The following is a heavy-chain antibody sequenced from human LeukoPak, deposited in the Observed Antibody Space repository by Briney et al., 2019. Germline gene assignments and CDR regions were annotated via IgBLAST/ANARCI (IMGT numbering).Heavy chain of an antibody. D-gene: IGHD3-10*01. CDR3: ARGTMVRGVTRERKNWFDP. V-gene: IGHV4-61*02. Sequence: SETLSLTCTVSGVSINSGFYYWNWIRQPAGKGLEWIGRIYAGGSTNYNPFLKSRVTISVDTSKNQFSLKLNSVTAADTAGYYCARGTMVRGVTRERKNWFDPWGQGTLVTVSS. CDR2: IYAGGST. J-gene: IGHJ5*02. CDR1: GVSINSGFYY.